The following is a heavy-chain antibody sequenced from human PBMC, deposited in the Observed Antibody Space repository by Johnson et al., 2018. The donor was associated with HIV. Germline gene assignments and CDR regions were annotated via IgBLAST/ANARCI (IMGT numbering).Heavy chain of an antibody. CDR3: ARERLRAGAFDI. CDR1: GFTFSSYG. CDR2: IWYAGSNK. D-gene: IGHD6-13*01. V-gene: IGHV3-33*01. Sequence: QVQLVESGGGVVQPGRSLRLSCAASGFTFSSYGMHWVRQAPGKGLEWVAVIWYAGSNKYYADSVKGRFTISRDNAKNSLYLQMNSLRAEDTAVYYCARERLRAGAFDIWGQGTMVTVSS. J-gene: IGHJ3*02.